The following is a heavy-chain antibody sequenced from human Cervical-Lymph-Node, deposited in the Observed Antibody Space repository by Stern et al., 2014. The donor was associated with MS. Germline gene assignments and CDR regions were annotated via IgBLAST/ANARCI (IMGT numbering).Heavy chain of an antibody. Sequence: QLQLQESGPGLVKHSQTLSLTCTVSGGSISSGDYYWSWIRQPPGKGLEWIGYIYYSGSTYHNPSLKSRVTISVDTSKNQFSLSLRSVTAADTAVYYCARGELIINDAFDIWGQGTMVTVSS. CDR3: ARGELIINDAFDI. CDR1: GGSISSGDYY. J-gene: IGHJ3*02. V-gene: IGHV4-30-4*01. CDR2: IYYSGST. D-gene: IGHD3-9*01.